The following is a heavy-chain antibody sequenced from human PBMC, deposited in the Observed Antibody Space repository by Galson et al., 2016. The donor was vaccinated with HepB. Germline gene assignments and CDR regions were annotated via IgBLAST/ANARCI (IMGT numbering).Heavy chain of an antibody. D-gene: IGHD1-26*01. V-gene: IGHV3-30-3*02. Sequence: SLRLSCAASGFTFSTYGMHWVRQGPGKGLEWVSVISYDGSHKYYEDSVKGRFTISRDISKNTLYLQMNSLRAEDTAVYYCAKNSLRVIVGAADYWGQGTLVTVSS. CDR2: ISYDGSHK. CDR3: AKNSLRVIVGAADY. J-gene: IGHJ4*02. CDR1: GFTFSTYG.